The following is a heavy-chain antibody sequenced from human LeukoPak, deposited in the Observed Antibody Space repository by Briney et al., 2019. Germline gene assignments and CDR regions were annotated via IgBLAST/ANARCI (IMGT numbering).Heavy chain of an antibody. CDR2: MNPNSGNA. J-gene: IGHJ3*02. CDR3: ARGYSRFDAFDI. Sequence: ASAKVSCKASGYTFTSYDINWVRQATGQGLEWMGWMNPNSGNAGYAQKFQGRVTMTRNTSISTAYMELSSLRSEDTAVYYCARGYSRFDAFDIWGQGTMVTVSS. D-gene: IGHD5-18*01. CDR1: GYTFTSYD. V-gene: IGHV1-8*01.